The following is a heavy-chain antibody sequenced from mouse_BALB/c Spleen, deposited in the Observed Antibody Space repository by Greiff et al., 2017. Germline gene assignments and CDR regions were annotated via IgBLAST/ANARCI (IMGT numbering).Heavy chain of an antibody. CDR1: GFTFSSYG. CDR3: ARHPTGPFDY. CDR2: ISSGGSYT. V-gene: IGHV5-6*01. D-gene: IGHD4-1*02. Sequence: EVQGVESGGDLVKPGGSLKLSCAASGFTFSSYGMSWVRQTPDKRLEWVATISSGGSYTYYPDSVKGRFTISRDNAKNTLYLQMSSLKSEDTAMYYCARHPTGPFDYWGQGTTLTVSS. J-gene: IGHJ2*01.